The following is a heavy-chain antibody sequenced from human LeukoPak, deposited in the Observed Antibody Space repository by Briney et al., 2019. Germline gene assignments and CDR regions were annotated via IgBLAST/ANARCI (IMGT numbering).Heavy chain of an antibody. D-gene: IGHD6-19*01. CDR1: GYSFTNYW. J-gene: IGHJ4*02. Sequence: KGGESLKISCKGSGYSFTNYWIGWVRQLPGKGLEWMGIMYLGDSETRYSPSFRGQVTISADKSISTVYLQWSSLKASDTAMYYCVRHEGSISGWPFDSWGQGTLVTVSS. CDR2: MYLGDSET. CDR3: VRHEGSISGWPFDS. V-gene: IGHV5-51*01.